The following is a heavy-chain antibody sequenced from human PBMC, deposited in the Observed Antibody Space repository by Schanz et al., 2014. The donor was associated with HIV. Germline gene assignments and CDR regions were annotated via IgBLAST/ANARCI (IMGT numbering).Heavy chain of an antibody. D-gene: IGHD3-10*01. V-gene: IGHV3-74*01. Sequence: EVQLVESGGGLVQPGGSLRLSCAASGSTFSSYWMHWVRQAPGKGLVWVSRINSDGSSTNYADSVKGRLTISRDNARTSLYLQMNSLRAEDTAVYYCARVFGRTYGLPDYWGQGTLVTVSS. CDR2: INSDGSST. J-gene: IGHJ4*02. CDR1: GSTFSSYW. CDR3: ARVFGRTYGLPDY.